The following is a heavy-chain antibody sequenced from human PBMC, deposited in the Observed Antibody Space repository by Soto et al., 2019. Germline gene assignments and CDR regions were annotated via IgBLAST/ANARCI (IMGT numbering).Heavy chain of an antibody. CDR1: GFTVSTNY. CDR3: ARGFPSMTYYGEYYFDY. D-gene: IGHD3-10*01. CDR2: FYSGGST. J-gene: IGHJ4*02. Sequence: GGSLRLSCEAFGFTVSTNYMSWVRQTPGKGLEWVSVFYSGGSTFYADSVKGRFTISRDNSRNTLYLQMRSLRAEDTAVYYCARGFPSMTYYGEYYFDYWGQGTLVTVSS. V-gene: IGHV3-53*01.